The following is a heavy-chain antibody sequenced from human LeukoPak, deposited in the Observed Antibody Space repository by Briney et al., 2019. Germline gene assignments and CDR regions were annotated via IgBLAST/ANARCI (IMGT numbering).Heavy chain of an antibody. CDR2: IYSGGST. Sequence: GGSLRLSCAASGFTVSSNYMSWVRQAPGKGLEWVSVIYSGGSTYYADSVKGRFTISRDNSKNTLYLQMNSLRAEDTAVYYCAREDILTGFDYWGQGALVTVSS. D-gene: IGHD3-9*01. V-gene: IGHV3-53*01. J-gene: IGHJ4*02. CDR1: GFTVSSNY. CDR3: AREDILTGFDY.